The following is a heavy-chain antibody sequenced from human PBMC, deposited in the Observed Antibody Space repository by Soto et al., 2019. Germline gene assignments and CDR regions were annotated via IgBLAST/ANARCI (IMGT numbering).Heavy chain of an antibody. V-gene: IGHV5-51*01. CDR1: GYTFTNYW. D-gene: IGHD1-26*01. CDR3: AAPSFYYGMDV. CDR2: IYPGDSDT. J-gene: IGHJ6*02. Sequence: HGESLKISCKGSGYTFTNYWIGWVRQMPGKGLEWMGIIYPGDSDTKYSPSFQGQVTISADKSITTTYLQWSSLKASDTAIYYCAAPSFYYGMDVWGQGTTVTVSS.